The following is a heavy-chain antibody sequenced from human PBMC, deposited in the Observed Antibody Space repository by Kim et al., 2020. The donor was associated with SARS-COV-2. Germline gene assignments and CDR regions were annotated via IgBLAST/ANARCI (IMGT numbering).Heavy chain of an antibody. Sequence: GGSLRLSCAASGFTFSSHWMSWVRQAPEKGLQWVANISPHGSERYFGDSVKGRFTISRDDAKTSLFLQMNSLSAEDTAIYYCATDPLEYWGQGTLVTVSS. CDR2: ISPHGSER. V-gene: IGHV3-7*03. J-gene: IGHJ4*02. CDR1: GFTFSSHW. CDR3: ATDPLEY.